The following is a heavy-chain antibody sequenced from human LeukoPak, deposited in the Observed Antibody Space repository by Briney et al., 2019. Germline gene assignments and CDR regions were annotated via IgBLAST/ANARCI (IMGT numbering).Heavy chain of an antibody. Sequence: PSETLSLTCTGSGVSISSYSWSWIRQPPGKGLEWIGYIFYTGSTNYKPSLRSRVTISVDSSKNQFSLKLTSVTAADTAVYYCARTGGPTYKSSWFIWGQGTVVTVSS. V-gene: IGHV4-59*01. J-gene: IGHJ3*02. D-gene: IGHD6-13*01. CDR3: ARTGGPTYKSSWFI. CDR2: IFYTGST. CDR1: GVSISSYS.